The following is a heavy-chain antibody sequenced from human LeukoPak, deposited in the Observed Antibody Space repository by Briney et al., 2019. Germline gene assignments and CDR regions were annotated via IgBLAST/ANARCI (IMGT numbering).Heavy chain of an antibody. CDR1: GFTFSNYW. D-gene: IGHD2-2*01. Sequence: GGSLRLSCAASGFTFSNYWMSWVRQAPGKGLEWVANIKQDGSEKYYVDSVKGRFTISRDNAKNSLYLQMNSLRAEDTAVYYCARDNSLPAAMTFYYYYYMDVWGKGTTVTVSS. J-gene: IGHJ6*03. V-gene: IGHV3-7*01. CDR3: ARDNSLPAAMTFYYYYYMDV. CDR2: IKQDGSEK.